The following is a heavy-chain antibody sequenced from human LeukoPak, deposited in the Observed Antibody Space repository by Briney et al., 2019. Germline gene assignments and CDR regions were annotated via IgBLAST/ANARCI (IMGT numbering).Heavy chain of an antibody. D-gene: IGHD1-26*01. CDR1: EFTVSSNY. CDR3: VEDHRDSGNYYYYYGMDV. J-gene: IGHJ6*02. CDR2: IYSGGSS. V-gene: IGHV3-53*01. Sequence: GGSLRLSCAASEFTVSSNYMSWVRQAPGKGLEWVSIIYSGGSSYYADSVKGRFTISRDNSKNTLYLQMDSLRAEDTAVYACVEDHRDSGNYYYYYGMDVWGQGTTVAVSS.